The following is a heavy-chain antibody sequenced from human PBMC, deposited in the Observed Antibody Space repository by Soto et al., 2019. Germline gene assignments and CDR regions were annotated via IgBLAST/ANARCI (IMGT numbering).Heavy chain of an antibody. CDR2: IWYDGSNK. V-gene: IGHV3-33*01. CDR1: GFTFSSYG. Sequence: GGSLRLSCAASGFTFSSYGMHWVRQAPGKGLEWVAVIWYDGSNKYYADSVKGRFTISRDNSKNTLYLQMNSLRAEDTAVYYCARDREVDILTGTDAFDIWGQGTMVTVSS. D-gene: IGHD3-9*01. CDR3: ARDREVDILTGTDAFDI. J-gene: IGHJ3*02.